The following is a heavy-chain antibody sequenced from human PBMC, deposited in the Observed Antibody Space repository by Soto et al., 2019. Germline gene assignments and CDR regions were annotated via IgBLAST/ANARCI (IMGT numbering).Heavy chain of an antibody. CDR1: GGSISSGGYY. CDR2: IYYSGST. D-gene: IGHD3-10*01. Sequence: QVQLQESGPGLVKPSQTLSLTCTVSGGSISSGGYYWSWIRQHPGKGLEWIGYIYYSGSTYYNPSLKSRVIISVDTSKNEFSLKLTSVTAADTAVYFCARAPGLEGSDYWGQGTLVTVSS. J-gene: IGHJ4*02. CDR3: ARAPGLEGSDY. V-gene: IGHV4-31*03.